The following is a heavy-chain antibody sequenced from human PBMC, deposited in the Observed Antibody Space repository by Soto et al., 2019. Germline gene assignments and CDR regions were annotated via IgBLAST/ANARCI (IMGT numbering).Heavy chain of an antibody. D-gene: IGHD6-6*01. CDR1: GFTFSTYG. J-gene: IGHJ4*02. CDR2: ISMDGSDK. CDR3: AKGSEAARQELDY. V-gene: IGHV3-30*18. Sequence: QVQLVESGGGVVQPGRSLRLSCAASGFTFSTYGMHWVRQAAGEGPEWVAAISMDGSDKYYAGSVKGRFTISRDNSKNTLYLQMSSLRDDDTAVYYCAKGSEAARQELDYWGQGTLVTVSS.